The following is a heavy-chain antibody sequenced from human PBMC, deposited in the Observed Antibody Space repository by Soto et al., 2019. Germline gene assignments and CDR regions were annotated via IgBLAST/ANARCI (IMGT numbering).Heavy chain of an antibody. CDR3: ARSTSGYATLRFDY. CDR1: GCSISSGGYY. V-gene: IGHV4-31*03. D-gene: IGHD5-12*01. Sequence: QVQLQESGPGLVKPSQTLSPTCTVSGCSISSGGYYWSWIRQHPGKGLEWIGYIYYSGSTYYNPSLKIRVTISVDTSKNQFSLKLSSVTAADTAVYYCARSTSGYATLRFDYWGQGTLVTVSS. J-gene: IGHJ4*02. CDR2: IYYSGST.